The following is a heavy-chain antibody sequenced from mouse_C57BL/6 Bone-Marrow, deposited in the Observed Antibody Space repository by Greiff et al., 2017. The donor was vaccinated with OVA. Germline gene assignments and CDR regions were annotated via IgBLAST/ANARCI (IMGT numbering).Heavy chain of an antibody. J-gene: IGHJ4*01. CDR3: ARDLYYYAMDY. Sequence: VQLQQSGPGLVKPSQSLSLTCSVTGYSITSGYYWNWIRQFPGNKLEWMGYISYDGSNNYNPSLKNRISITRDTSKNQFFLKLNSVTTEDTATYYCARDLYYYAMDYWGQGTSVTVSS. D-gene: IGHD2-1*01. CDR2: ISYDGSN. V-gene: IGHV3-6*01. CDR1: GYSITSGYY.